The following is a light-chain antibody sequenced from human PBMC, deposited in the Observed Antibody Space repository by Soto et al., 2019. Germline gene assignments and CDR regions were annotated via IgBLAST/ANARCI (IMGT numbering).Light chain of an antibody. CDR3: QQTLTFPIT. CDR1: QSISSY. V-gene: IGKV1-39*01. J-gene: IGKJ5*01. Sequence: DIQMTQSPSSLSSSVGDIFTITCRASQSISSYLNWYQQKPGKAPKLLIYAASTLQSGVPSRFSGSGSGTHFTLTINSLQPEDFATYYCQQTLTFPITFGQGTRLEIK. CDR2: AAS.